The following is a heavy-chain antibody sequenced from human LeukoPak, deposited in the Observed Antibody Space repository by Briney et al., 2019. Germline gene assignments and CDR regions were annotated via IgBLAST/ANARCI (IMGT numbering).Heavy chain of an antibody. CDR1: GFSLGDYW. CDR2: INEAGTMK. CDR3: ARDVGEQLAPGVSQY. V-gene: IGHV3-7*01. Sequence: GGSLRLSCAASGFSLGDYWMSWVRQAPGKGLEWVANINEAGTMKSVADSVKGRFTISRDNSKNTLYLQMNSLRAEDTAVYYCARDVGEQLAPGVSQYWGQGTLVTVSS. J-gene: IGHJ4*02. D-gene: IGHD6-13*01.